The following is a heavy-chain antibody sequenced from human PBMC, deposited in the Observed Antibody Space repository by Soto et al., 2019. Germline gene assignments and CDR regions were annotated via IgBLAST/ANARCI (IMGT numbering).Heavy chain of an antibody. J-gene: IGHJ4*02. D-gene: IGHD1-1*01. CDR1: GFTFSSYA. Sequence: EVQLLESGGGLAQPGGSLRLSCAASGFTFSSYAMTWVRQAPGKGLEWVASTSDSGSATFHADSVKGRFTISRDNSGNMLFLKMSSLRVEDAALYFCARGAMSSTGLNYWGQGTLVTVSA. V-gene: IGHV3-23*05. CDR3: ARGAMSSTGLNY. CDR2: TSDSGSAT.